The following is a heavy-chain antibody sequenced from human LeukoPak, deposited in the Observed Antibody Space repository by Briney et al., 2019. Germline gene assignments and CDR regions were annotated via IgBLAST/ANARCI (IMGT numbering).Heavy chain of an antibody. CDR3: ARETYDSLDY. CDR1: SYSIGSGYH. Sequence: PSETLSLTCAVSSYSIGSGYHWGWIRQPPGKGLEWIGNIYHRGSTYYNLSLKSRVTVSVDTSKNQFSLKVRSVTAADTAVYYCARETYDSLDYWGQGTLVTVSS. CDR2: IYHRGST. J-gene: IGHJ4*02. D-gene: IGHD5-12*01. V-gene: IGHV4-38-2*02.